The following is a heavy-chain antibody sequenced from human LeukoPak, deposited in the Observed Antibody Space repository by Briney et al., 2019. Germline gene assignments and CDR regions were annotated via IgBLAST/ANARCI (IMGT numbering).Heavy chain of an antibody. J-gene: IGHJ1*01. V-gene: IGHV3-7*01. CDR1: GFTFSSYW. Sequence: GGSLRLSCAASGFTFSSYWMSWVRQAPGKGLEWVANIKQDGSEKCYVDSVKGRFTISRDNAKNSLYLQMNSLRAEDTAVYYCARNFGYCTNGVCYTQEYFRHWGQGTLVTVSS. D-gene: IGHD2-8*01. CDR2: IKQDGSEK. CDR3: ARNFGYCTNGVCYTQEYFRH.